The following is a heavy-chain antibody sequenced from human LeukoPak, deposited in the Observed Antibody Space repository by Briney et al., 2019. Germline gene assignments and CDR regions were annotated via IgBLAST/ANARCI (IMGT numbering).Heavy chain of an antibody. J-gene: IGHJ4*02. CDR2: IYPGDSDT. Sequence: GESLKISCKGSGYSFTSYWIGWVRQRPGKGLEWMGIIYPGDSDTRYSPSFQGLVTISADKSISTAYLQWSSLKASDTAMYYCARRQLAVAEAVFDYWGQGTLVTVSS. V-gene: IGHV5-51*01. D-gene: IGHD6-19*01. CDR1: GYSFTSYW. CDR3: ARRQLAVAEAVFDY.